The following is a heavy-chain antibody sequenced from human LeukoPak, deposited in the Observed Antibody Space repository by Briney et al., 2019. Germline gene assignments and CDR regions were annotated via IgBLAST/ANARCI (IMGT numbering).Heavy chain of an antibody. CDR2: IIPIFGTA. J-gene: IGHJ4*01. CDR3: ARVPPPSYYDILTGYFLLDY. V-gene: IGHV1-69*13. Sequence: SVKVSCKASGGTFSSYAISWVRQAPGQGLEWMGGIIPIFGTANYAQKFQGRVTITADESTSTAYMELSSLRSEDTAVYYCARVPPPSYYDILTGYFLLDYWGQGTLVTV. D-gene: IGHD3-9*01. CDR1: GGTFSSYA.